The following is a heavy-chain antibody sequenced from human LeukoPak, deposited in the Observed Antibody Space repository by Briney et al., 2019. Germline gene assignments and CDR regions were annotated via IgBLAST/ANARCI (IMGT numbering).Heavy chain of an antibody. V-gene: IGHV3-64*01. Sequence: GGSLRLSRAASGFTFSSYAMHWVRQAPGKGLEYVSAISSNGGSTYYANSVKGRFTISRDNSKNTLYLQMGSLRAEDMAVYYCARDLGVGAALYYFDYWGQGTLVTVSS. D-gene: IGHD1-26*01. J-gene: IGHJ4*02. CDR1: GFTFSSYA. CDR2: ISSNGGST. CDR3: ARDLGVGAALYYFDY.